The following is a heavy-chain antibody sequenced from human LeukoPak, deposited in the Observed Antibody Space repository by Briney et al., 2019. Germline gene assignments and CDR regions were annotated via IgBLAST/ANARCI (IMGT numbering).Heavy chain of an antibody. Sequence: PGGSLRLSCAASGFTFSSYSMNWVRQAPGKGLEWVSSISSSSSYIYYADSVKGRFTISRDNAKNSLYLQMNGLRAEDTAVYYCARGSGPRSGWSIDYWGQGTLVTVSS. D-gene: IGHD6-19*01. CDR2: ISSSSSYI. V-gene: IGHV3-21*01. CDR1: GFTFSSYS. CDR3: ARGSGPRSGWSIDY. J-gene: IGHJ4*02.